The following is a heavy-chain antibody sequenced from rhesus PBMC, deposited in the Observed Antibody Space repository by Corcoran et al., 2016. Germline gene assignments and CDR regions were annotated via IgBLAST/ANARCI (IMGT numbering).Heavy chain of an antibody. D-gene: IGHD3-9*01. CDR3: ARDRGPGAY. CDR2: IYGSGSRP. V-gene: IGHV4S11*01. CDR1: GGSFSSYW. Sequence: QVQLQESGPGLVKPSETLSLTCAVSGGSFSSYWWSWIRQPPGKGLEWIGYIYGSGSRPNYNPSLKSRVTLSVDTSKNQLSLKLSSVTTADTAVYYCARDRGPGAYWGQGVLVTVSS. J-gene: IGHJ4*01.